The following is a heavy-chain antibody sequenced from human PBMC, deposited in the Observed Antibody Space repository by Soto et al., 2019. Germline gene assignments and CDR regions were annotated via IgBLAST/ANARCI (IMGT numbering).Heavy chain of an antibody. Sequence: SVKVSCKASGGTFSSYTISWVRQAPGQGLEWMGRIIPILGIANYAQKFQGRVTITADKSTSTAYMELSSLRSEDTAVYYCAGGYYDSSGYYYYNWFDPWGQGTLVTVSS. CDR3: AGGYYDSSGYYYYNWFDP. CDR1: GGTFSSYT. D-gene: IGHD3-22*01. CDR2: IIPILGIA. J-gene: IGHJ5*02. V-gene: IGHV1-69*02.